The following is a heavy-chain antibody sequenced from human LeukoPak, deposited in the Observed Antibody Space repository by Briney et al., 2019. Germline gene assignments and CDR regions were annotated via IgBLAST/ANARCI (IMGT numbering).Heavy chain of an antibody. Sequence: SETLSLTCTVSGGSISSSSYYWGWIRQPPGKGLEWIGSIYYSGSTYYNPSLKSRVTISVDTSKNQFSLKLSSVTAADTAVYYCARESIQLWTPGWFDPWGQGTLVTVSS. CDR1: GGSISSSSYY. CDR2: IYYSGST. J-gene: IGHJ5*02. CDR3: ARESIQLWTPGWFDP. V-gene: IGHV4-39*02. D-gene: IGHD5-18*01.